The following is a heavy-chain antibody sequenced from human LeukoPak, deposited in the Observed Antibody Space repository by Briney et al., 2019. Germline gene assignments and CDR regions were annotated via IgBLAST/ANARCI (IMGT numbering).Heavy chain of an antibody. Sequence: SETLSLTCADYGWSFSGYYWSWLRQPPGQGLEWIGEINHSGGTNYNPPLKSRVTISVDTSTNQFSLSVPSVTAADTAVYYCARGHYDSSGYYYVTWFDPWGQGTLVTVSS. CDR2: INHSGGT. J-gene: IGHJ5*02. CDR1: GWSFSGYY. V-gene: IGHV4-34*01. D-gene: IGHD3-22*01. CDR3: ARGHYDSSGYYYVTWFDP.